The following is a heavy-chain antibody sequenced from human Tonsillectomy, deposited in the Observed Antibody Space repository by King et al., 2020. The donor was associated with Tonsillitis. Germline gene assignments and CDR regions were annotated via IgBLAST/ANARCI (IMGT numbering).Heavy chain of an antibody. J-gene: IGHJ5*02. CDR1: GYTFTGYY. CDR3: ARDLGYCSGGSCYSIWFDP. V-gene: IGHV1-2*02. D-gene: IGHD2-15*01. Sequence: LQLVQSGAEVKKPGASVKVSCKASGYTFTGYYMHWVRQAPGQGLEWMGWINPNSGGTNYAQKFQGRVTMTRDTSISTAYMELSRLRSDDTAVYYCARDLGYCSGGSCYSIWFDPWGQGTLVTVSS. CDR2: INPNSGGT.